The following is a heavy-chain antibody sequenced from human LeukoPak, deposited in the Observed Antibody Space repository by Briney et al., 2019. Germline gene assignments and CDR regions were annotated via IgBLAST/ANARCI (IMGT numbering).Heavy chain of an antibody. CDR3: ARFYDSSGYRRSYYFDY. V-gene: IGHV3-30*04. Sequence: PGRSLRLSCAASGFTFSSYAMHWVRQAPGKGLEWVAVISYDGSNKYYADSVKGRFTISRDNSKNTLYLQMNSLRAEDTAVYYCARFYDSSGYRRSYYFDYWGQGTLVTVSS. CDR1: GFTFSSYA. CDR2: ISYDGSNK. J-gene: IGHJ4*02. D-gene: IGHD3-22*01.